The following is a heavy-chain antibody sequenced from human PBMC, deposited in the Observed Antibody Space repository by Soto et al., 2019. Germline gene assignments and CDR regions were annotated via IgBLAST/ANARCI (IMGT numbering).Heavy chain of an antibody. CDR2: ISYDGSNK. V-gene: IGHV3-30*18. Sequence: XGSLRLSCVASGFIFSSYCMHWVRQAPGKGLEWVAVISYDGSNKYYADSVKGRFTISRDNSKNTLYLQMNSLRAEDTAVYYCAKDVYIAAADYYFDDWGQGTLVTVSS. CDR3: AKDVYIAAADYYFDD. CDR1: GFIFSSYC. J-gene: IGHJ4*02. D-gene: IGHD6-13*01.